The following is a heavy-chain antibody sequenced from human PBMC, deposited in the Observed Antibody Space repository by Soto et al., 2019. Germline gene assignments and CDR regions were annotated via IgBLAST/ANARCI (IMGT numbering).Heavy chain of an antibody. V-gene: IGHV4-30-2*01. CDR2: IYQSGST. CDR3: ARELLFYDSDGFSWDDAFDI. D-gene: IGHD3-22*01. CDR1: GGSLSSSAYS. J-gene: IGHJ3*02. Sequence: SETLSLTCAVSGGSLSSSAYSWSWIRQPPGKGLEWIGFIYQSGSTYYNPSLKSRVTMSLDRPKNQCSLKLSSVTAADTAVYYCARELLFYDSDGFSWDDAFDIWGQGTMVT.